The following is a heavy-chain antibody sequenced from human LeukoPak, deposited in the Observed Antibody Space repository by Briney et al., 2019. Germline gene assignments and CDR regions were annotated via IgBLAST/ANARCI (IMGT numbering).Heavy chain of an antibody. V-gene: IGHV1-2*06. CDR1: GYTFTGYY. D-gene: IGHD3-3*01. Sequence: GVSVKVSCKASGYTFTGYYIHWVRQAPGQGLEWMGRINPKSGGTNYAEKFQGRVTMTRDTSINAAYMELSRLRYDDTAVYYCASRDPAEGFLQWLPDHWGQGTLVTVSS. J-gene: IGHJ4*02. CDR3: ASRDPAEGFLQWLPDH. CDR2: INPKSGGT.